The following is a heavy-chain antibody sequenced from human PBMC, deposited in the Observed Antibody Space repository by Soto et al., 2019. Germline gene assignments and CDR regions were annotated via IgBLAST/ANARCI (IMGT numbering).Heavy chain of an antibody. Sequence: TGGSLRLSCAASGFTFSSYAMSWVRQSPGKGLEWVSAISGSGGSTYYADSVKGRCTISRDNSKNTLYLQMNSLRAEDTAVYYCAKDPYSRDMVVVVAANYWGEGILVTVSS. D-gene: IGHD2-15*01. CDR3: AKDPYSRDMVVVVAANY. J-gene: IGHJ4*02. V-gene: IGHV3-23*01. CDR1: GFTFSSYA. CDR2: ISGSGGST.